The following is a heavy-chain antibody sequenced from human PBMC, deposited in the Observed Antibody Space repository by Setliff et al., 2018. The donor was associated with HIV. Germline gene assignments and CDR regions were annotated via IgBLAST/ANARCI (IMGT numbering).Heavy chain of an antibody. D-gene: IGHD3-10*01. CDR1: GYTFSDYD. Sequence: ASVKVSCKASGYTFSDYDVAWVRQAPGQGLEWMGWISASNGYTDYAQKFRDRVTLTTDTSTSTAYMELRSLRSDDTAVYYCAGPRGDEAFDIWGQGTMVTVSS. CDR3: AGPRGDEAFDI. CDR2: ISASNGYT. J-gene: IGHJ3*02. V-gene: IGHV1-18*01.